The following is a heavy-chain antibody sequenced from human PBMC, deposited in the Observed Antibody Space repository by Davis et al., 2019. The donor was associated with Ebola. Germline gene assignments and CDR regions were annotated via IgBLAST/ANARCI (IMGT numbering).Heavy chain of an antibody. CDR1: GGSFSGYY. J-gene: IGHJ6*02. CDR2: IYYSGST. CDR3: ARGSAYYYGSGSYRGYGMDV. V-gene: IGHV4-59*01. D-gene: IGHD3-10*01. Sequence: SETLSLTCAVYGGSFSGYYWSWIRQPPGKGLEWIGYIYYSGSTNYNPSLKSRVTISVDTSKNQFSLKLSSVTAADTAVYYCARGSAYYYGSGSYRGYGMDVWGQGTTVTVSS.